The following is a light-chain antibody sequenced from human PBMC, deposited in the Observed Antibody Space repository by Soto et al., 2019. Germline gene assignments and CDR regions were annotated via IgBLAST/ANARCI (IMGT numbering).Light chain of an antibody. V-gene: IGKV3-20*01. CDR2: GAS. Sequence: EIMLTQSPGTLSLSPGEIATLSFSSSQSVSSSYLAWYQQKPGQAPRLLIYGASSRATGIPDRFSGSGSGTDFTLTISRLEPEDFAVYYCQQYGSSSITFGQGTLLEIK. CDR3: QQYGSSSIT. CDR1: QSVSSSY. J-gene: IGKJ5*01.